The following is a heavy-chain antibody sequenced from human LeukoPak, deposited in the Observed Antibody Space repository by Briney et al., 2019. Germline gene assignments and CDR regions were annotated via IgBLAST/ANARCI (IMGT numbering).Heavy chain of an antibody. V-gene: IGHV3-30-3*01. D-gene: IGHD4-17*01. J-gene: IGHJ4*02. Sequence: QPGGSLRLSCAASGFTFSSYWMTWVRQAPGKGLEWVAVISYDGSNKYYADSVKGRFTISRDNSKNTLYLQMNSLRAEDTAVYYCARGATVTTGFGYWGQGTLVTVSS. CDR1: GFTFSSYW. CDR2: ISYDGSNK. CDR3: ARGATVTTGFGY.